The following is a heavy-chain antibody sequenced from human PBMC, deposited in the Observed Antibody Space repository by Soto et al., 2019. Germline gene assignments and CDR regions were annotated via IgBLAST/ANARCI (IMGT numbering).Heavy chain of an antibody. J-gene: IGHJ4*02. V-gene: IGHV3-30-3*01. CDR1: GFTFGSYA. CDR2: ISYDGSNK. D-gene: IGHD3-10*01. CDR3: ARDPMGRYYGSGSYYFDY. Sequence: QVPLVESGGGVVQPGRSLRLSCAASGFTFGSYAMHWVRQAPGKGLEWVAVISYDGSNKYYADSVKGRFTISRDNSKNTLYLQMNSLRAEDTAVYYCARDPMGRYYGSGSYYFDYWGQGTLVTVSS.